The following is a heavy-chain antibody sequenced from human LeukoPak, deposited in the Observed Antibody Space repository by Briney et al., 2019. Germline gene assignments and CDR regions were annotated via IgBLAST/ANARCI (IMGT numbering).Heavy chain of an antibody. V-gene: IGHV3-30*18. J-gene: IGHJ6*02. Sequence: PGGSLRLSCAASGFTFSSYGMHWVRQAPGKGLEWVAVILYDGSNKYYADSVKGRFTISRDNSKNTLYLQMNSLRAEDTAVYYCAKDAGEVVAAYYYYYGMDVWGQGTTVTVSS. CDR2: ILYDGSNK. CDR3: AKDAGEVVAAYYYYYGMDV. CDR1: GFTFSSYG. D-gene: IGHD2-15*01.